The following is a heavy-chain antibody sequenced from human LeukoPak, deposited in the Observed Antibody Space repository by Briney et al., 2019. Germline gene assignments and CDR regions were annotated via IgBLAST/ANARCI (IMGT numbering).Heavy chain of an antibody. CDR3: TRDRVAGF. V-gene: IGHV3-7*01. J-gene: IGHJ4*02. CDR1: GFTFSRYW. D-gene: IGHD6-19*01. CDR2: IIPDGSEK. Sequence: GSLRLSCAASGFTFSRYWMSWVRQAPGKGLEYVAYIIPDGSEKYYVDSMKGRFTISRDKAKNSLFLQMNSLRADDTAVYYCTRDRVAGFWGQGTLVAVSS.